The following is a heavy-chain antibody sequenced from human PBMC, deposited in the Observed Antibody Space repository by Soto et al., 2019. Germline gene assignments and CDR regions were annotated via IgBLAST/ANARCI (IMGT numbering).Heavy chain of an antibody. CDR2: IISSSSYI. V-gene: IGHV3-21*01. Sequence: GGSLRLSCAASGFTFGSYSMNWVVQAPGKGLEWVSSIISSSSYIYYADSVKGRFTISRDNAKNSLYLQMNSLRAEDTAVYYCARVRGFGTTDYDILSFLDYWGQGTLVTVSS. D-gene: IGHD3-9*01. CDR1: GFTFGSYS. J-gene: IGHJ4*02. CDR3: ARVRGFGTTDYDILSFLDY.